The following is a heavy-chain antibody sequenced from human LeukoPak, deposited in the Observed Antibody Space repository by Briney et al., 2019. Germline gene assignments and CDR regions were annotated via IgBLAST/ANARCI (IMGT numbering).Heavy chain of an antibody. V-gene: IGHV3-48*04. J-gene: IGHJ4*02. D-gene: IGHD3-9*01. Sequence: GGSLRLSCAASGFTFSSYSMNWVRQAPGKGLEWVSYISSSSGNIYYADSVKGRFTISRDNAKTSLYLQMNSLRAEDTAVYYCAREGRYFFDYWGQGTLVTVSS. CDR2: ISSSSGNI. CDR3: AREGRYFFDY. CDR1: GFTFSSYS.